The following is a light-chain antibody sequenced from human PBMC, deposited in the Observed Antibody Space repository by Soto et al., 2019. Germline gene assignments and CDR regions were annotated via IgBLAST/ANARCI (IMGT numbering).Light chain of an antibody. CDR3: CSFAWGTTVWL. J-gene: IGLJ3*02. CDR2: GNR. V-gene: IGLV1-40*01. Sequence: QSVLTQPPSVSGAPGQRVTISCTGNSSNLGAGYDVHWYQQLPGAAPKLVIFGNRNRPSGVPERFSGSKSGSTASLTVSGLQAEDEADYHCCSFAWGTTVWLFGGGTKLTVL. CDR1: SSNLGAGYD.